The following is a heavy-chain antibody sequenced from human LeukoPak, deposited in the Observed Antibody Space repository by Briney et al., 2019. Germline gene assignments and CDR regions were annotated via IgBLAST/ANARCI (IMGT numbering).Heavy chain of an antibody. CDR1: GFTFSSYG. J-gene: IGHJ3*02. CDR2: ISYDGSSK. D-gene: IGHD5-18*01. V-gene: IGHV3-30*18. CDR3: AKTDSLWIQLPQGAFDI. Sequence: PGRSLRLSCAASGFTFSSYGMHWVRQAPGKGLEWVAVISYDGSSKYYADSVKGRFTISRDNSKNTLYLQMNSLRAEDTAVYYCAKTDSLWIQLPQGAFDIWGQGTMVTVSS.